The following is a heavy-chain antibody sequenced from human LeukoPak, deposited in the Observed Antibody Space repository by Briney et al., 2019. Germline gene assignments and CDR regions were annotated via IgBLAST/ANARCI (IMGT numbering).Heavy chain of an antibody. CDR1: GGSISSTTSY. CDR2: IYYSGST. V-gene: IGHV4-39*07. CDR3: ARAGYYGSGSYSY. D-gene: IGHD3-10*01. J-gene: IGHJ4*02. Sequence: SETLSLTCAVSGGSISSTTSYWGWIRQPPGKGLEWIGRIYYSGSTFYNPSLKSRVTISVDTSKNQFSLKLSSVTAADTAVYYCARAGYYGSGSYSYWGQGTLVTVSS.